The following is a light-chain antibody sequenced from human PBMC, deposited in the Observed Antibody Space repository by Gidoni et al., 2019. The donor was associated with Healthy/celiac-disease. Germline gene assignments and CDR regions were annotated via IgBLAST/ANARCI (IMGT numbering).Light chain of an antibody. Sequence: DIQMPLSPSSLSASVGDRVTITCRASQSISNYLNWYQQKPGKAPKLLIYAASSLQSGVPSRFSGSGSGTDFTLTISSLQPEDIATYYCQQSDSTPKTFGQGTKVEIK. V-gene: IGKV1-39*01. CDR2: AAS. J-gene: IGKJ1*01. CDR1: QSISNY. CDR3: QQSDSTPKT.